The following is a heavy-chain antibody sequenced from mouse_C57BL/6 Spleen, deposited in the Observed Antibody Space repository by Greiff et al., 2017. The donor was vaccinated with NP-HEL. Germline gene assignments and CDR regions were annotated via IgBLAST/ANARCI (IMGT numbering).Heavy chain of an antibody. Sequence: EVKLVESGEGLVKPGGSLKLSCAASGFTFSSYAMSWVRQTPEKRLEWVAYISSGGDYIYYADTVKGRFTISRDNARNTLYLQMSSLKSEDTAMYYCTREGDQGYFDYWGQGTTLTVSS. D-gene: IGHD3-3*01. CDR1: GFTFSSYA. V-gene: IGHV5-9-1*02. CDR3: TREGDQGYFDY. CDR2: ISSGGDYI. J-gene: IGHJ2*01.